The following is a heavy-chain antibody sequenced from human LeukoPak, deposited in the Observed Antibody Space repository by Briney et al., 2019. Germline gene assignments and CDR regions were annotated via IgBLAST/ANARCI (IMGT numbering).Heavy chain of an antibody. V-gene: IGHV3-48*04. CDR2: ISSSGSTI. Sequence: GGSLRLSCAASGFTFSTYRMNWVRQAPGKGLEWVSYISSSGSTIYYADSVKGRFTISRDNAKNSLYLQMNSLRAEDTAVYYCARDPAGDAFDIWGQGTMVTVSS. CDR1: GFTFSTYR. CDR3: ARDPAGDAFDI. D-gene: IGHD6-13*01. J-gene: IGHJ3*02.